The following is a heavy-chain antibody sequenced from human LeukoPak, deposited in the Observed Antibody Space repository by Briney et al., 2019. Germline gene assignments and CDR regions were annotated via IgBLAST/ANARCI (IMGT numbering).Heavy chain of an antibody. CDR1: GGTFSSYA. J-gene: IGHJ5*02. D-gene: IGHD6-6*01. V-gene: IGHV1-69*04. CDR2: IIPILGIA. Sequence: ASVKVSCKASGGTFSSYAISWVRQAPGQGLEWMGRIIPILGIANYAQKFQGRVTITADKSTSTAYMELSSLRSEDTAVYYCASVLEYSSSIWFDPWGQGTLVTVSS. CDR3: ASVLEYSSSIWFDP.